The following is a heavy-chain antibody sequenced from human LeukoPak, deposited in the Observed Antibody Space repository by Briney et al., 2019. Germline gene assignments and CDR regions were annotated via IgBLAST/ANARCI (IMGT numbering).Heavy chain of an antibody. V-gene: IGHV4-31*03. CDR3: ASQYDSSGYYEYYFDY. CDR1: GGSISSGGNY. J-gene: IGHJ4*02. Sequence: SETLSLTCTVSGGSISSGGNYWSWIRQHPGKGLEWIGYIYYSGSTYYNPSLKSRVTISVDTSKNQFSLKLSSATAAVTAVYYCASQYDSSGYYEYYFDYWGQGTLVTVSS. D-gene: IGHD3-22*01. CDR2: IYYSGST.